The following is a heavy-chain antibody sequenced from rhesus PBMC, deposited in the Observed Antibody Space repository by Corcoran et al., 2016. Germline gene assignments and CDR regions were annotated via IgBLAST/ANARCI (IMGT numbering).Heavy chain of an antibody. CDR1: GGSFSGYY. D-gene: IGHD5-24*01. CDR2: ISGSSGST. CDR3: ARARYSGYSWD. J-gene: IGHJ4*01. V-gene: IGHV4-165*01. Sequence: QVQLQDSGPGLVKPSETLSLTCAVPGGSFSGYYWGWLRQPPGKGPGRIGVISGSSGSTDYNPYLKSRVTMSTDTSKNQFALKLSAVTAADTAVYYCARARYSGYSWDWGQGVLVTVSS.